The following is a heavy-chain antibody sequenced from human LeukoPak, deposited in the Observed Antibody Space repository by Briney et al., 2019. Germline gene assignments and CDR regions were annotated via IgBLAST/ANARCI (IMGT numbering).Heavy chain of an antibody. D-gene: IGHD1-26*01. CDR3: VTRSGSYYY. J-gene: IGHJ4*02. V-gene: IGHV3-53*01. CDR1: GFTVSSNY. Sequence: GGSLRLSCAASGFTVSSNYMSWVRQAPGKGLEWVSVIYNAGDRYYADSVKGRFTISRDSSKNTLYLQVNSLRAEDTAVYYCVTRSGSYYYWGQGIVVTVSS. CDR2: IYNAGDR.